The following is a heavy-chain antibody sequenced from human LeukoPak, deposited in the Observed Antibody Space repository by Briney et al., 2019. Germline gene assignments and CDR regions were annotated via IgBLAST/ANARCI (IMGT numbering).Heavy chain of an antibody. Sequence: ASVKVSCKASGYTFTSYYMHWVRQAPGQGLEWMGIINPRSGDASYAQRFQGRVTMTRDTSTTTVYMELSSLRSEDTAVYYCARHHVDTANDYWGQRTLVTVSS. D-gene: IGHD5-18*01. J-gene: IGHJ4*02. V-gene: IGHV1-46*01. CDR3: ARHHVDTANDY. CDR1: GYTFTSYY. CDR2: INPRSGDA.